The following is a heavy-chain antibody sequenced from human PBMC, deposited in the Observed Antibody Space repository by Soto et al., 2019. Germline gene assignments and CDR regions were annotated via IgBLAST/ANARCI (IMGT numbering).Heavy chain of an antibody. CDR3: DPRPLDTGMPTGY. CDR1: GYTFTNYG. V-gene: IGHV1-18*01. Sequence: QVQLVQSGAEVREPGASVKVSCKASGYTFTNYGVSWVRQAPGQGLEWMGWIGGYKGNTNYAQKLQGRVTLTTDTPTSTAYMELRSLRSDDTAVYYCDPRPLDTGMPTGYWGQGTLVTVSS. D-gene: IGHD5-18*01. J-gene: IGHJ4*02. CDR2: IGGYKGNT.